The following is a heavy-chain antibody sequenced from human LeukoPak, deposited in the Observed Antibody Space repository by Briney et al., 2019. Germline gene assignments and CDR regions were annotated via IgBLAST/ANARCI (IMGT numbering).Heavy chain of an antibody. V-gene: IGHV3-73*01. D-gene: IGHD1-26*01. J-gene: IGHJ5*02. CDR2: IDRPAKSYAT. CDR1: GFTLSDSA. Sequence: PGGSLRLSCAASGFTLSDSAIHWVRQASGKGLEWVGLIDRPAKSYATAYGASVGGRFTISRDDSKNTAYLQMDSLKTEDTALYYCTRDRGTYNWLDPWGPGTLVTVSS. CDR3: TRDRGTYNWLDP.